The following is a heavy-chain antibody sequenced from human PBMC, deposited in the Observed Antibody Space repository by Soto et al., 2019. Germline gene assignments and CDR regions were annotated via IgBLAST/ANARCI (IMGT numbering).Heavy chain of an antibody. CDR2: ISASGGTT. D-gene: IGHD3-10*01. Sequence: GGSLRLSCAASGFTFSNYGMSWVRQAPGKGLEWVSIISASGGTTYYTDSVKGRFTISRDNSKNTLYLQMNSLRAEDTAVYFCAKGGSGSYKYFDNWGQGTLVTVSS. J-gene: IGHJ4*02. CDR3: AKGGSGSYKYFDN. V-gene: IGHV3-23*01. CDR1: GFTFSNYG.